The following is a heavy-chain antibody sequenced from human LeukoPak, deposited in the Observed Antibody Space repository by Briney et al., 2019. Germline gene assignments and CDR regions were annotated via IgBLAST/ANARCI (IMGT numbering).Heavy chain of an antibody. CDR1: GLXFSNYA. CDR3: AKDFPRHCSSTSCYPGYFHH. Sequence: GGSLRLSCAASGLXFSNYAISWVRQAPGKGLEWVSAISGSGGSTYYADSVKGRFTISRDNSKNTLYLQMNSLRAEDTAVYYCAKDFPRHCSSTSCYPGYFHHWGQGTLVTVSS. D-gene: IGHD2-2*01. J-gene: IGHJ1*01. CDR2: ISGSGGST. V-gene: IGHV3-23*01.